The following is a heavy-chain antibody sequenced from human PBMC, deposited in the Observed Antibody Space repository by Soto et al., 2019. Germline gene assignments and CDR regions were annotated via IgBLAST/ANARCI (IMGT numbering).Heavy chain of an antibody. CDR2: IYSGGST. V-gene: IGHV3-53*01. Sequence: GESLKISCAASGFTVSSNYMSWVRQAPGKGLEWVSVIYSGGSTYYADSVKGRFTISRDNSKNTLYLQMNSLRAEDTAVYYCARGREVSGWEPEGFDYWGQGTLVTVSS. CDR1: GFTVSSNY. D-gene: IGHD6-19*01. J-gene: IGHJ4*02. CDR3: ARGREVSGWEPEGFDY.